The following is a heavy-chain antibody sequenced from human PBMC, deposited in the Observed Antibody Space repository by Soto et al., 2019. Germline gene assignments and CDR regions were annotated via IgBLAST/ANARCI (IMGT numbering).Heavy chain of an antibody. Sequence: SETLSLTCTVSGGSISSSSYYWGWIRQPPGKGLEWIGSIYYSGSTYYNPSLKSRVTISVDTSKNQFSLKRSSVTAADTAVYYCASRYCTNGVCDKHEDRSYFQHWGQGTLVTVSS. CDR1: GGSISSSSYY. CDR3: ASRYCTNGVCDKHEDRSYFQH. CDR2: IYYSGST. D-gene: IGHD2-8*01. J-gene: IGHJ1*01. V-gene: IGHV4-39*01.